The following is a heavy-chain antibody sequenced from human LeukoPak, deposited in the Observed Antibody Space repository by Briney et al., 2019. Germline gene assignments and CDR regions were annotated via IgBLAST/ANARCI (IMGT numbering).Heavy chain of an antibody. CDR2: INPSGGST. D-gene: IGHD3-10*01. Sequence: ASVKVSCKASGYTFTSYYMHWVRQAPGQGLEWMGIINPSGGSTSYAQKFQGRVTMTRDTSTSTVYMELSSLRSEDTAVYYCARGRRAMVRGAPWFDPWGQGTLVTVSS. V-gene: IGHV1-46*01. J-gene: IGHJ5*02. CDR1: GYTFTSYY. CDR3: ARGRRAMVRGAPWFDP.